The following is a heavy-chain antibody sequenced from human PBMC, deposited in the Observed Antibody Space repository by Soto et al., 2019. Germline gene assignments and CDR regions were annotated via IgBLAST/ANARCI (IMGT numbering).Heavy chain of an antibody. CDR2: IYYSGST. D-gene: IGHD3-9*01. J-gene: IGHJ4*02. V-gene: IGHV4-4*02. CDR3: ARSITFDWSFFDY. CDR1: GGSISRSNW. Sequence: QVQLQESGPGLVKPSGTLSLTCAVSGGSISRSNWWNWVRQPPGKGLEWIGKIYYSGSTNYNPSLKSRVTISVDKSKNQFSLKLNSLTAADTAVYYCARSITFDWSFFDYWGQGTLVTVSS.